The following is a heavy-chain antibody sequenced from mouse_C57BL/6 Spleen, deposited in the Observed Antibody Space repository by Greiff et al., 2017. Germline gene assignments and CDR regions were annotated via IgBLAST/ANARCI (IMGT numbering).Heavy chain of an antibody. CDR1: GFTFSSYA. Sequence: EVKLVESGGGLVKPGGSLKLSCAASGFTFSSYAMSWVRQTPEKRLEWVATISDGGSYTYYPDNVKGRFTISRDNAKNTLYLQMSHLKSEDTAMYYCARDRDVYYVNWGQGTTPTVSS. CDR3: ARDRDVYYVN. CDR2: ISDGGSYT. D-gene: IGHD2-3*01. V-gene: IGHV5-4*01. J-gene: IGHJ2*01.